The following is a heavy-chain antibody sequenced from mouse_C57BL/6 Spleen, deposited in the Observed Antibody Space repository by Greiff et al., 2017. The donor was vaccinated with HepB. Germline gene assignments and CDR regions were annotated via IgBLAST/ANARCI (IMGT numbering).Heavy chain of an antibody. CDR3: ARLGTTVVGMDY. D-gene: IGHD1-1*01. Sequence: VKLQESGAELARPGASVKLSCKASGYTFTSYGISWVKQRTGQGLEWIGEIYPRSGNTYYNEKFKGKATLTADKSSSTAYMELRSLTSEDSAVYFCARLGTTVVGMDYWGQGTSVTVSS. CDR2: IYPRSGNT. CDR1: GYTFTSYG. V-gene: IGHV1-81*01. J-gene: IGHJ4*01.